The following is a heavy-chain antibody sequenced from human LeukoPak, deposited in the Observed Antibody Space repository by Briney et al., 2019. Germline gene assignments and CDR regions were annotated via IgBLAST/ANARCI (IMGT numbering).Heavy chain of an antibody. V-gene: IGHV3-7*01. Sequence: GGSLRLSCVTSGFTFSSHWMFWVRQAPGKGLEWVANVNQDGGAKFYVDSVKGRFTISRDNAKNSLYLQMTSLRVEDTAVYFCASKGGYDHHWGQGTLVAVSS. CDR1: GFTFSSHW. J-gene: IGHJ4*02. CDR2: VNQDGGAK. D-gene: IGHD5-12*01. CDR3: ASKGGYDHH.